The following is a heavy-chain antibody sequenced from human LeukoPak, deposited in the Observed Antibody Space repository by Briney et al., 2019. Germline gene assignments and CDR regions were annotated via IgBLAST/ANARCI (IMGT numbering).Heavy chain of an antibody. V-gene: IGHV3-13*01. CDR1: GFTFSSYD. CDR2: IGTAGGT. D-gene: IGHD3-22*01. CDR3: ARRSPRTYYYDSSGYYKHYYYYGMDV. J-gene: IGHJ6*02. Sequence: PGGSLRLSCAASGFTFSSYDMHWVRQATGKGLEWVSAIGTAGGTYYPGSVKGRFTISRENAKNSLYLQMNSLRAEDTAMYYCARRSPRTYYYDSSGYYKHYYYYGMDVWGQGTTVTVSS.